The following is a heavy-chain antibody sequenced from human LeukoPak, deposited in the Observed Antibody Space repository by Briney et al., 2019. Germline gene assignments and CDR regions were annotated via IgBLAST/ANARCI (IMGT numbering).Heavy chain of an antibody. CDR2: ISGSGAST. D-gene: IGHD4-23*01. Sequence: GGSLRLSCAASGFTFSSYAMSWVRQAPGKGLEWVSAISGSGASTYYADSVKGRFTISRDNSKNTVYLQMNSLRAEDTAVYYCAKVPTVVTPTGFDYWGQGTLVTVSS. V-gene: IGHV3-23*01. J-gene: IGHJ4*02. CDR3: AKVPTVVTPTGFDY. CDR1: GFTFSSYA.